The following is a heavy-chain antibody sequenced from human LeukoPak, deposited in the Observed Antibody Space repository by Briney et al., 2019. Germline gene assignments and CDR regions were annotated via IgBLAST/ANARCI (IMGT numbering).Heavy chain of an antibody. CDR3: ARWRGAQSELDY. V-gene: IGHV3-7*01. J-gene: IGHJ4*02. Sequence: GGSLRLSCAASGFIFSSHSMTWVRQAPGKGLEWVAYINQDGTKVSSVDSVEGRFTTSRDNGENSLYLQMNSLRGEDTAVYYCARWRGAQSELDYWGQGTLVTVSS. CDR2: INQDGTKV. D-gene: IGHD3-3*01. CDR1: GFIFSSHS.